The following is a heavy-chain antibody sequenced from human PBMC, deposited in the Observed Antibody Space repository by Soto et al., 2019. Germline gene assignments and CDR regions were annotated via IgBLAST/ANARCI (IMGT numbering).Heavy chain of an antibody. Sequence: SETLSLTCAVSGGSITSGNSYSWSWIRQPPGKGLEWIGSISHTGSTSYNPSLKSRLTMSVDKSKDQFSLRLSSVTAADMAVYYCARAVAPYFGTWFDPWGQGILVTVSS. CDR2: ISHTGST. CDR3: ARAVAPYFGTWFDP. J-gene: IGHJ5*02. V-gene: IGHV4-30-2*01. CDR1: GGSITSGNSYS. D-gene: IGHD3-10*01.